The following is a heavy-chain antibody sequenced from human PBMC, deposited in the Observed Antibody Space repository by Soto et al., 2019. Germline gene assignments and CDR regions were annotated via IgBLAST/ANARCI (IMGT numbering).Heavy chain of an antibody. CDR2: ISYDGSKK. D-gene: IGHD3-16*01. V-gene: IGHV3-30*18. CDR1: GFTFSSYG. CDR3: VKDKSVGGPYYYYAMDV. Sequence: GGSLRLSCAASGFTFSSYGMHWVRQAPGKGLEWVAVISYDGSKKYYADTVKGRFTISRDNSKNTLYLQMNSLRAEDKAMYYCVKDKSVGGPYYYYAMDVWGQGTTVTVSS. J-gene: IGHJ6*02.